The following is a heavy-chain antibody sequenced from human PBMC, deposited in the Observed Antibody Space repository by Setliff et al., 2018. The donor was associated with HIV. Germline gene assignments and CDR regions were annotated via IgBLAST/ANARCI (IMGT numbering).Heavy chain of an antibody. V-gene: IGHV1-18*01. CDR3: ARLSRDGYNGGGWFDP. J-gene: IGHJ5*02. D-gene: IGHD2-21*01. CDR1: GYTFTSYG. CDR2: ISAYNGNT. Sequence: ASVKVSCKASGYTFTSYGISWVRQAPGQGFEWMGWISAYNGNTNYAQKLQGRVTMTTDTSTSTAYMELRSLRSDDTAVYYCARLSRDGYNGGGWFDPWGQGTLVTVSS.